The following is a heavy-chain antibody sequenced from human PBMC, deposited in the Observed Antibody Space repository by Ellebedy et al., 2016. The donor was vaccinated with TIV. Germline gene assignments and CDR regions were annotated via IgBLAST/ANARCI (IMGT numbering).Heavy chain of an antibody. CDR3: ATKQWLVRMGFDY. D-gene: IGHD6-19*01. CDR1: GGSFSDHY. J-gene: IGHJ4*02. CDR2: INHSGST. Sequence: GSLRLSCAVYGGSFSDHYWSWIRQSPGKGLEWIGAINHSGSTNYNPSLKSRVTISVDTSKNQFSLKLRSVTAADTAVYYCATKQWLVRMGFDYWGQGTLVTVSS. V-gene: IGHV4-34*01.